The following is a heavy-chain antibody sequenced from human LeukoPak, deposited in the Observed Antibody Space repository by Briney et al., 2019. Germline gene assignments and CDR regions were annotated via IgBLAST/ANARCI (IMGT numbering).Heavy chain of an antibody. CDR3: ARGGGGHYYDSSGYYYFGYFQH. CDR1: GFTFSSYW. Sequence: QPGGSLRLSCAASGFTFSSYWMSWVRQAPGKGLEWVANIKQDGSEKYYVDSVKGRFTISRDNAKHSLYLQMNSLRAEDTAVYYCARGGGGHYYDSSGYYYFGYFQHWGQGTLVTVSS. V-gene: IGHV3-7*01. CDR2: IKQDGSEK. J-gene: IGHJ1*01. D-gene: IGHD3-22*01.